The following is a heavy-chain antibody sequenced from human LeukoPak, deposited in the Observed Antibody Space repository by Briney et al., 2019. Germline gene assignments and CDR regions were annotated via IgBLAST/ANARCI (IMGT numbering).Heavy chain of an antibody. D-gene: IGHD3-22*01. CDR3: ARDIHYYDSSGYWSDVYYYYGMDV. CDR1: GGSISSSIYY. V-gene: IGHV4-39*07. CDR2: IYYSGST. Sequence: SETLSLTCTVSGGSISSSIYYWGWIRQPPGTGLEWIGSIYYSGSTNYNPSLKSRVTMSVDTSKNQFSLKLSSVTAADTAVYYCARDIHYYDSSGYWSDVYYYYGMDVWGQGTTVTVSS. J-gene: IGHJ6*02.